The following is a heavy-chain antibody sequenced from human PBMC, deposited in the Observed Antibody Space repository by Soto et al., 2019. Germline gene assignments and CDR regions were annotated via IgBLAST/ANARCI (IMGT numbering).Heavy chain of an antibody. J-gene: IGHJ4*02. CDR2: IKSKNDGGTT. CDR3: TSAGQYCTSTTCKAY. CDR1: GFGFTNSW. Sequence: GGSLRLSCAASGFGFTNSWMNWVRQAPEKGLEWVGRIKSKNDGGTTDYAAPVQGRFTISRDDSKTTIYLQMNSLKTEDTAVYYCTSAGQYCTSTTCKAYWGQGTPVTVSS. V-gene: IGHV3-15*07. D-gene: IGHD2-2*01.